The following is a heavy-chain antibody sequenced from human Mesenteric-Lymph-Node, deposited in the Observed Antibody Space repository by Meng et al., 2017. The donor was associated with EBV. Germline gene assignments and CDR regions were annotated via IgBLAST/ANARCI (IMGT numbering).Heavy chain of an antibody. D-gene: IGHD3-10*01. CDR1: GASISSSNW. CDR2: VRHTGIT. V-gene: IGHV4-4*02. Sequence: VSLRGWGPGLGKPSGTLSLTCAVSGASISSSNWWTWVRQAPGKGLEWIGEVRHTGITNYNPSLKSRVSMSVDKSQNQFSLKLTSMTAADTAVYYCAVLGKVVIGSDWGQGTLVTVSS. CDR3: AVLGKVVIGSD. J-gene: IGHJ1*01.